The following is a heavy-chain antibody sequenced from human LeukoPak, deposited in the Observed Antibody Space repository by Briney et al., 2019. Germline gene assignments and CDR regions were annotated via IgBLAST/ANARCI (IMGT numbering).Heavy chain of an antibody. CDR2: IYYSGST. CDR1: GGSIRGYY. CDR3: ARLNIIGSSPVHHFDY. V-gene: IGHV4-59*08. J-gene: IGHJ4*02. Sequence: MASETLCLTCTDPGGSIRGYYWSWIRQRPGKGLEYIASIYYSGSTDYNPSLRSRVTISVDTSKNQFSLKLSSVTAADTAVYYCARLNIIGSSPVHHFDYWGQGTLVTVSS. D-gene: IGHD6-13*01.